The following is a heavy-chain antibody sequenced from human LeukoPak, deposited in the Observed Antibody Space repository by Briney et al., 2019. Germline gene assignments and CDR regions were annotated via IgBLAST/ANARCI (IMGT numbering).Heavy chain of an antibody. D-gene: IGHD6-13*01. V-gene: IGHV4-61*08. CDR1: GGSINNGGYY. CDR2: IYYTAST. Sequence: SETLSLTCAVSGGSINNGGYYWSWIRQPPGKGLEWIGFIYYTASTNYNPSLKSRVTISVDTSMNHFSLKMTSVTAADTAVYYCARTQIAAAGYYFDYWGQGALVTVSS. CDR3: ARTQIAAAGYYFDY. J-gene: IGHJ4*02.